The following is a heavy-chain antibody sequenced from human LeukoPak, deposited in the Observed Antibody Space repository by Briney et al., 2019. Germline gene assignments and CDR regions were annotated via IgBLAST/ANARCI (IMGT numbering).Heavy chain of an antibody. D-gene: IGHD2-21*01. V-gene: IGHV1-69*05. CDR3: AAGVVIAKYAFDI. Sequence: SVKVSCKASGGTFSSYAISWVRQAPGQGLEWMGGIIPIFGTANYAQKFQERVTITRDMSTSTAYMELSSLRSEDTAVYYCAAGVVIAKYAFDIWGQGTMVTVSS. CDR1: GGTFSSYA. J-gene: IGHJ3*02. CDR2: IIPIFGTA.